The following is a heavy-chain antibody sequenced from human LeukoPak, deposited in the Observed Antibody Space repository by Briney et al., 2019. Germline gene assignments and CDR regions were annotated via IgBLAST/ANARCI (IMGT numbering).Heavy chain of an antibody. CDR1: GYTFTSYY. Sequence: ASVKVSCKASGYTFTSYYMHWVRQAPGQGLEWMGWINPNSGGTNYAQKFQGRVTMTRDTSISTAYMELSRLRSDDTAVYYCARPYYYGSGSYPFDYWGQGTLVTVSS. V-gene: IGHV1-2*02. CDR3: ARPYYYGSGSYPFDY. J-gene: IGHJ4*02. CDR2: INPNSGGT. D-gene: IGHD3-10*01.